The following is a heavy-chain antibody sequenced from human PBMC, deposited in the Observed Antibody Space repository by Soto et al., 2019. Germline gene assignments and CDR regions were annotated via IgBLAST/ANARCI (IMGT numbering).Heavy chain of an antibody. Sequence: SGPTLVNPTQTLTLTCTFSGFSLSTSGMCVSWIRQPPGKALEWLALIDWDDDKYYSTSLKTRLTISKDTSKNQVVLTMTNMDPVDTATYYCARISGRYSSPIRGMDVWGQGTTVTVSS. D-gene: IGHD6-19*01. J-gene: IGHJ6*02. CDR1: GFSLSTSGMC. CDR3: ARISGRYSSPIRGMDV. V-gene: IGHV2-70*01. CDR2: IDWDDDK.